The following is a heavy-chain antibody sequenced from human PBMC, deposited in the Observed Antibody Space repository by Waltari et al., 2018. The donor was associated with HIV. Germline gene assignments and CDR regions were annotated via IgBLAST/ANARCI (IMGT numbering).Heavy chain of an antibody. V-gene: IGHV4-38-2*02. CDR3: ARDQRPPNWFDP. CDR2: IDHSGST. CDR1: GYSISSGYY. J-gene: IGHJ5*02. Sequence: QVQLQESGPGLVKPSETLSLTCTVSGYSISSGYYWGWIRPPPGKGLEWIGSIDHSGSTYYNPSLKSRVTISVDTSKNQFSLKLSSVTAADTAVYYCARDQRPPNWFDPWGQGTLVTVSS.